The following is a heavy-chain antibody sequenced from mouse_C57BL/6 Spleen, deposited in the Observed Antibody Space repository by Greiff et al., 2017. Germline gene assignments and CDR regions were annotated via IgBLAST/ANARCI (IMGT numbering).Heavy chain of an antibody. J-gene: IGHJ1*03. CDR2: IDPSDSYT. CDR3: ARFTTVVGWYFDV. D-gene: IGHD1-1*01. Sequence: QVQLQQPGAELVKPGASVKLSCKASGYTFTSYWMQWVKQRPGQGLEWIGEIDPSDSYTNSNQKFKGKATLTVDTSSSTAYMQLSSLTSEDSAVYYCARFTTVVGWYFDVWGTGTTVTVSS. V-gene: IGHV1-50*01. CDR1: GYTFTSYW.